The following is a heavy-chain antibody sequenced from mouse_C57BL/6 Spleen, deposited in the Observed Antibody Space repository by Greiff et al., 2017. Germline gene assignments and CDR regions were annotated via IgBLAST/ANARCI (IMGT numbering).Heavy chain of an antibody. D-gene: IGHD1-1*01. Sequence: VQLQQSGPELVKPGASVKIPCKASGYTFTDYNMDWVKQSHGKSLEWIGDINPNNGGTIYNQKFKGKATLTVDKSSSTAYMELRSLTSEDTAVYYCARGLLRSTGYFDVWGTGTTVTVSS. V-gene: IGHV1-18*01. CDR3: ARGLLRSTGYFDV. J-gene: IGHJ1*03. CDR1: GYTFTDYN. CDR2: INPNNGGT.